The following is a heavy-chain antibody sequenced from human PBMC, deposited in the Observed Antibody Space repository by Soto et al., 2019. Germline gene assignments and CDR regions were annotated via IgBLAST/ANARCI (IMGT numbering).Heavy chain of an antibody. CDR2: ISASSATI. CDR3: VRVISTYESFDF. Sequence: EVQLVESGGGLVQPGGSLRLSCAASGFTFSTYAMTWVRQAPGKGPEWISYISASSATIYYADSVKGRFTVSRDSAKNSFYLQMNSLSAEDTAVYYCVRVISTYESFDFWGQGTLVTVSS. CDR1: GFTFSTYA. V-gene: IGHV3-48*01. D-gene: IGHD2-2*01. J-gene: IGHJ4*02.